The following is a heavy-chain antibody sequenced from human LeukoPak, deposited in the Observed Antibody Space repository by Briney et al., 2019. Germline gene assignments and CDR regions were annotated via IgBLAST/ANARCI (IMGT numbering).Heavy chain of an antibody. D-gene: IGHD5-24*01. V-gene: IGHV4-34*01. J-gene: IGHJ4*02. CDR1: RGSFSGYY. Sequence: PSETLSLTCAVYRGSFSGYYWSWLRQPPGKGLEWIGEINHSGSTNYNPSLTSRATISLDTPNNQFSLTLSSVPGAGTAVYYCARGDGYKRVFSNWGQGTLVTVSS. CDR2: INHSGST. CDR3: ARGDGYKRVFSN.